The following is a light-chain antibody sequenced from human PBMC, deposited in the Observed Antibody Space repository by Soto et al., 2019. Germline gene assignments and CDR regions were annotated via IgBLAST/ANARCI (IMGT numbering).Light chain of an antibody. J-gene: IGKJ1*01. CDR1: QSVSKY. CDR3: QQSYSSPRT. V-gene: IGKV1-39*01. Sequence: PLTQKPASQGAGVCGFGARTVRKSQSVSKYLNWYQQKSGKAPKLLIYAASTLQTGVPSRFSGSGSGTDFTLTISSLQPADFATYYCQQSYSSPRTFGQGTKVDIK. CDR2: AAS.